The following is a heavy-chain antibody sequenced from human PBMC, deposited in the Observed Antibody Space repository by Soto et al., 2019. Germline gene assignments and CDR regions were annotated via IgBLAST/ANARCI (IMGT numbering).Heavy chain of an antibody. Sequence: EVQLMESGGDLVQPGGSLRLSCAASGFIFGSYAMSWVRQAPGKGLDWVSAMSGSGGTTYYAGSVQGRFTISRDNSKNKLYLQLNTLRAEDTALYYCSKFRGESGGSSGWPCFFEIWGQGTLVTVCS. J-gene: IGHJ4*02. CDR1: GFIFGSYA. CDR3: SKFRGESGGSSGWPCFFEI. V-gene: IGHV3-23*01. D-gene: IGHD6-25*01. CDR2: MSGSGGTT.